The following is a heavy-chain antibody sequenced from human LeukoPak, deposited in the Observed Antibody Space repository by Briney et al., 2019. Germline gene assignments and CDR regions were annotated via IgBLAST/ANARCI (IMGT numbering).Heavy chain of an antibody. CDR3: ARAKGYSYGSASPCYYYGMDV. D-gene: IGHD5-18*01. CDR1: GYTFTSYY. Sequence: ASVKVSCKASGYTFTSYYMHWVRQAPGQGLEWMGIINPSGGSTSYAQKFQGRVTMTRDTSTSTVYMELSSLRSEDTAVYYCARAKGYSYGSASPCYYYGMDVWGQGTTVTVSS. V-gene: IGHV1-46*01. CDR2: INPSGGST. J-gene: IGHJ6*02.